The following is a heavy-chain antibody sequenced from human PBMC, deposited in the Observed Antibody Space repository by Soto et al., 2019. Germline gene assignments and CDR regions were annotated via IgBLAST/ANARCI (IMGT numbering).Heavy chain of an antibody. CDR1: GDSISSSGXY. CDR2: LHFRGST. CDR3: SLLVGHSVATGCYGYYVFDF. V-gene: IGHV4-39*02. Sequence: SETLSLTCTVSGDSISSSGXYWGXMXXXXGXXXXLIWSLHFRGSTSYTPSLKSRVTIFVDTSKNHFSLTLSSVTAADTSVYYFSLLVGHSVATGCYGYYVFDFWGQGTTVTVS. J-gene: IGHJ6*02. D-gene: IGHD2-2*01.